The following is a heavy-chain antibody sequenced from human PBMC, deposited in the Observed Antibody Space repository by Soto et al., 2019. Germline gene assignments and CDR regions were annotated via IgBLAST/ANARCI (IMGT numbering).Heavy chain of an antibody. CDR3: ARQPWYSYGRGDYYYGMDV. V-gene: IGHV5-51*01. Sequence: GESLKISCKGSGYSFTSYWIGWVRQMPGKGLEWMGIIYPGDSDTRYSPSFQGQVTISADKSISTAYLQWSSLKASDTAMYYCARQPWYSYGRGDYYYGMDVWGQGTTVTVPS. J-gene: IGHJ6*02. CDR2: IYPGDSDT. D-gene: IGHD5-18*01. CDR1: GYSFTSYW.